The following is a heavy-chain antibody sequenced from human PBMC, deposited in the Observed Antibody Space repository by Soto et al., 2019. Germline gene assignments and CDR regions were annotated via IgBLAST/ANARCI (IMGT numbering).Heavy chain of an antibody. CDR1: GGSISSYY. Sequence: QVQLQESGPGLVKPSETLSLTCTVSGGSISSYYWSWIRQPPGKGLEWIGYIYYSGSTNYNPSLKSRVTISVDTSTHQFSLKLSSVTAADTAVYYCARVGIVVVPYEPDAFDIWGQGTMVTVSS. CDR3: ARVGIVVVPYEPDAFDI. CDR2: IYYSGST. D-gene: IGHD3-22*01. J-gene: IGHJ3*02. V-gene: IGHV4-59*01.